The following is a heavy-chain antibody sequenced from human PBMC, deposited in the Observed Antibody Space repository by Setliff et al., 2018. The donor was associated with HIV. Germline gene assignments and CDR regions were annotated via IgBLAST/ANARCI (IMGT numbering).Heavy chain of an antibody. V-gene: IGHV4-61*09. CDR2: IYTSGNSRYT. CDR1: GASVTNVLYY. D-gene: IGHD4-17*01. Sequence: LSLTCTVSGASVTNVLYYWSWLRQPAGKGLEWIGHIYTSGNSRYTNYNSSLESRVAISLDTSSNQFSLKLAFVTAADTAVYYCARYSTLTTNFDYWGQGTLVTVSS. J-gene: IGHJ4*02. CDR3: ARYSTLTTNFDY.